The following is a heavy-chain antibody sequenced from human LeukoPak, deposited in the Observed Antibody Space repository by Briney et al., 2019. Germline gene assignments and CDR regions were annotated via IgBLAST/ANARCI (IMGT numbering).Heavy chain of an antibody. CDR3: ASQILGYCSGGSCYGNY. J-gene: IGHJ4*02. V-gene: IGHV4-34*01. D-gene: IGHD2-15*01. CDR1: GGSFSGYY. CDR2: INHSGST. Sequence: SETLSLTCAVYGGSFSGYYWSWIRQPPGKGLEWIGEINHSGSTNYNPSLKSRVTISVDTSKNQFSLKLSSVPAADTAVYYCASQILGYCSGGSCYGNYWGQGTLVTVSS.